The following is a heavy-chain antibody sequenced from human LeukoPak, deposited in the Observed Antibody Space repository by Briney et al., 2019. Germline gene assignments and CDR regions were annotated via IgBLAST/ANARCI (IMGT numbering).Heavy chain of an antibody. V-gene: IGHV3-21*01. CDR1: GFTFSSYS. Sequence: GGSLRLSCAASGFTFSSYSMNWVRQAPGKGLEWVSSISSSSSYIYYADSVKGRFTISRDNAKNSLYLQMNSLRAEDTAVYYCARDSYSDYYYYMDVWGKGTTVTVSS. D-gene: IGHD4-11*01. J-gene: IGHJ6*03. CDR2: ISSSSSYI. CDR3: ARDSYSDYYYYMDV.